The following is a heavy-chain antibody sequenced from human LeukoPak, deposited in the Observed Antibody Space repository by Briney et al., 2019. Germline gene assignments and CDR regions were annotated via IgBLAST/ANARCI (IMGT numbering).Heavy chain of an antibody. Sequence: ASVKVSCKVSGYSLSELSMHWVRQAPGKGLEWMGGFDPENGEAVYAQKFQGRVTMTEDTSTDTSYMELNSLKSEDTAVYYCAAGGVYALLDNWGQGTLVTVSS. CDR1: GYSLSELS. CDR3: AAGGVYALLDN. CDR2: FDPENGEA. J-gene: IGHJ4*02. D-gene: IGHD2-8*01. V-gene: IGHV1-24*01.